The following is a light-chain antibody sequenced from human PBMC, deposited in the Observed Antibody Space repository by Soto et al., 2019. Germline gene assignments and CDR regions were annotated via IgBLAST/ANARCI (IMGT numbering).Light chain of an antibody. CDR1: QSVSSSY. CDR3: QQYGSSPRGT. CDR2: GAS. Sequence: EIVLTQSPGTLSLSPGERATLSCRASQSVSSSYLAWYQQKPGQAPRLVIYGASSRATGIPDRISGSGSGTDFTLTISRLEPEDFAVYYCQQYGSSPRGTFGQGTKVETK. J-gene: IGKJ1*01. V-gene: IGKV3-20*01.